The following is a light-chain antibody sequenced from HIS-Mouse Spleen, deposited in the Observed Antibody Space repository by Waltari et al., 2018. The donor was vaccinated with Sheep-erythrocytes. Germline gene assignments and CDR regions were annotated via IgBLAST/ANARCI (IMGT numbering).Light chain of an antibody. Sequence: QSALTQPASVSGSPGQSITISCTGTSSDVGGYNYVSWYQQHPGKAPKLMIYDFSTRPSVVSNRFSGSKSGNTASLTISGLQAEDEADYYCSSYTSSSTWVFGGGTKLTVL. V-gene: IGLV2-14*03. CDR3: SSYTSSSTWV. CDR2: DFS. J-gene: IGLJ3*02. CDR1: SSDVGGYNY.